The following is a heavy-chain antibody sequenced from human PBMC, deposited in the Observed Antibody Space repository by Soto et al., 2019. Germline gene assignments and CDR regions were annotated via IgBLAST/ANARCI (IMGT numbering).Heavy chain of an antibody. V-gene: IGHV3-30*18. J-gene: IGHJ4*02. CDR2: ISYDGSNK. CDR1: GFTFSSYG. D-gene: IGHD3-3*01. Sequence: GGSLRLSCAASGFTFSSYGMHWVRQAPGKGLEWVAVISYDGSNKYYADSVKGRFTISRDNSKNTLYLQMNSLRAEDTVVYYCAKDHTLYDFWSGSRYYFDYWGQGTLVTVSS. CDR3: AKDHTLYDFWSGSRYYFDY.